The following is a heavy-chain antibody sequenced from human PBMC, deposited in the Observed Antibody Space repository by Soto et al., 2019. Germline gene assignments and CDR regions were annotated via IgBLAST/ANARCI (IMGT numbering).Heavy chain of an antibody. D-gene: IGHD3-3*01. V-gene: IGHV1-46*01. CDR3: ARYECGEFFIRTIPPVYHYGMDV. CDR1: GYTFTSYY. J-gene: IGHJ6*02. CDR2: INPSGGST. Sequence: GASVKVSCKASGYTFTSYYMHWVRQAPGQGLEWMGIINPSGGSTSYAQKFQGRVTMTRDTSTSTVYMELSSLRSEDTAVYYCARYECGEFFIRTIPPVYHYGMDVWGQGTRVTVS.